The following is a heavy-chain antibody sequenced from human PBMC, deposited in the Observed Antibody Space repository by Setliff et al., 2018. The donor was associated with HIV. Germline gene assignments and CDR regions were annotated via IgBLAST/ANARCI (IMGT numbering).Heavy chain of an antibody. Sequence: ASVKVSCKASGYTFTSYAMHWARQAPGQRLEWMGWINAGNGNTKYSQKFQGRVTITRDTSASTAYMVLSSLRSEDTAVYYCARGRRITMIVVARWDAFDIWGQGTMVTVSS. CDR3: ARGRRITMIVVARWDAFDI. V-gene: IGHV1-3*01. CDR2: INAGNGNT. J-gene: IGHJ3*02. CDR1: GYTFTSYA. D-gene: IGHD3-22*01.